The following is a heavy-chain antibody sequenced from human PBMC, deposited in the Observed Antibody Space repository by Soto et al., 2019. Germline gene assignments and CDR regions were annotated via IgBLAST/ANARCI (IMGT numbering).Heavy chain of an antibody. V-gene: IGHV1-2*04. J-gene: IGHJ6*02. CDR2: INPNSGGT. CDR3: ARDRAYSSSSSYYYYYGMDV. CDR1: GYTFTGYY. D-gene: IGHD6-6*01. Sequence: ASVKVSCKVSGYTFTGYYMHWVRQAPGQGLEWMGWINPNSGGTNYAQKFQGWVTMTRDTSISTAYMELSRLRSDDTAVYYCARDRAYSSSSSYYYYYGMDVWGQGTTVTVSS.